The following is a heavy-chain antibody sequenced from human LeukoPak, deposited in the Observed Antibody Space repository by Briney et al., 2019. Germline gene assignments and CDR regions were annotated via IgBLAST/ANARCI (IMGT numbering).Heavy chain of an antibody. Sequence: GASVKVSSKASVYTFTADYMPWVRQAPGQGLEWMGRINPNSGGTNYAQKFQGRVTRTRDTSISTAYMELSRLRSDDTAVYYCASSPDGYGSGIDYWGQGTLVTVSS. J-gene: IGHJ4*02. D-gene: IGHD3-10*01. CDR2: INPNSGGT. CDR1: VYTFTADY. CDR3: ASSPDGYGSGIDY. V-gene: IGHV1-2*06.